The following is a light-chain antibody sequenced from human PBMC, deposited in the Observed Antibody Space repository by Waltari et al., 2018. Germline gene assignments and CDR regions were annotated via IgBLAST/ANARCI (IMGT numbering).Light chain of an antibody. Sequence: DVVMTQSPLSLPVTLGQPASISCRSSQSLVHTNGNTYLNWFQQRPGQPPRRLIYKISRRESGVPDRFSGSGSGTDFTLKISRVEAEDVGVYNCMQGSHWPRTFGQGTKLEI. J-gene: IGKJ2*01. CDR3: MQGSHWPRT. V-gene: IGKV2-30*02. CDR1: QSLVHTNGNTY. CDR2: KIS.